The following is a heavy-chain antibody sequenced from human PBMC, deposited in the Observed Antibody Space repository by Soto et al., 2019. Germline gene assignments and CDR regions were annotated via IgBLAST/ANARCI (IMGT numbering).Heavy chain of an antibody. Sequence: QVQLVQSGAEVKKPGASVKVSCKASRYTFISYDINWVRQATGQGLEWMGWMNPKSANTGYAQNFQGRVTMTRNTSISTASMELSSLRSEDTAVYYCARSPSWETTVTPYYFDYWGQGTLVTVSS. CDR3: ARSPSWETTVTPYYFDY. D-gene: IGHD4-4*01. V-gene: IGHV1-8*01. CDR2: MNPKSANT. CDR1: RYTFISYD. J-gene: IGHJ4*02.